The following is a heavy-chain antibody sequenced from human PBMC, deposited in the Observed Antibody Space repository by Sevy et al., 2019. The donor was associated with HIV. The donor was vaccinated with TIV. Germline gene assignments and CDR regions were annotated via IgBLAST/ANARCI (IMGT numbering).Heavy chain of an antibody. CDR1: GFTFSSYW. Sequence: GGSLRLSCAASGFTFSSYWMSWVRQAPGKGLEWVANIKQDGSEKYYVDSVKGRFTISGDNAKNSLYLQMNSLRAEDTAVYYCARDNSYGYGAYYYYGMDVWGQGTTVTVSS. D-gene: IGHD5-18*01. CDR3: ARDNSYGYGAYYYYGMDV. CDR2: IKQDGSEK. J-gene: IGHJ6*02. V-gene: IGHV3-7*01.